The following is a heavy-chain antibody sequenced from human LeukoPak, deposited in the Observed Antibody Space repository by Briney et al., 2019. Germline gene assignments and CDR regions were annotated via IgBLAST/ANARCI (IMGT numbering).Heavy chain of an antibody. Sequence: GGSLRLSCAASRFTFSSYSMNWVRQAPGKGLEWVSSISSSGSYIYHADSVEGRFTISRDNAKNSLYLQMNSLRAEDTAVYYCAREGVGAYDILTGYTYYMDVWGKGTTVTVSS. CDR2: ISSSGSYI. CDR1: RFTFSSYS. CDR3: AREGVGAYDILTGYTYYMDV. J-gene: IGHJ6*03. V-gene: IGHV3-21*01. D-gene: IGHD3-9*01.